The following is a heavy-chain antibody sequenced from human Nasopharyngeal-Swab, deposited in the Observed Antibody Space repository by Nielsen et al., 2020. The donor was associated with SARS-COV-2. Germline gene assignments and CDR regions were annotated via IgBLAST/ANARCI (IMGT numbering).Heavy chain of an antibody. J-gene: IGHJ4*02. V-gene: IGHV4-61*02. D-gene: IGHD2-2*01. CDR3: ARDNRALYHFDY. CDR1: GGSISSGSYS. Sequence: TLSLTCTVSGGSISSGSYSWSWIRPPAGKALERIGGIYTSGSTNYHPSLKSRVTISVDPSKNQFSLKLSSVTAEDTAVYYCARDNRALYHFDYWGQGTLVTVSS. CDR2: IYTSGST.